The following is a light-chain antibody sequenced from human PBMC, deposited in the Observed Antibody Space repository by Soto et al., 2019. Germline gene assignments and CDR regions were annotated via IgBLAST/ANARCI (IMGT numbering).Light chain of an antibody. CDR2: GPS. J-gene: IGKJ1*01. CDR3: QQYNNWPLTWT. V-gene: IGKV3-15*01. Sequence: EIVMTQSPATLSVSPGESTNLSCRASQSVSSNLAWYKQKPGQAPRLLIYGPSTRATGIPARFSGSGFGTEFTLTISSLQSEDFAVYYCQQYNNWPLTWTFGQGTKV. CDR1: QSVSSN.